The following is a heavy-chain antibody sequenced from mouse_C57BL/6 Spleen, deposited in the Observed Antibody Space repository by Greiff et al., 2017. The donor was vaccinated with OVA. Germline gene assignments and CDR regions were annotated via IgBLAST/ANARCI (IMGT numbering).Heavy chain of an antibody. D-gene: IGHD4-1*01. CDR2: IDPENGDT. V-gene: IGHV14-4*01. CDR3: TTFVLGRPYYFDY. J-gene: IGHJ2*01. CDR1: GFNIKDDY. Sequence: VQLQQSGAELVRPGASVTLSCTASGFNIKDDYMHWVKQRPEQGLEWIGWIDPENGDTEYASKFQGKATITADTSSNTAYLQLSSLTSEDTAVYYCTTFVLGRPYYFDYWGQGTTLTVSS.